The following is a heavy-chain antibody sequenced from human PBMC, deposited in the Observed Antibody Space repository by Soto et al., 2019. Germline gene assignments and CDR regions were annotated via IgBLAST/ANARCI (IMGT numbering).Heavy chain of an antibody. Sequence: QVQLVQSGAEVKKPGSSVKVSCKASGGTFSSYAISWVRQAPGQGLEWMGGIIPIFGTANYAQKFQGRVTITADESTSTAYMELSSLRSEDAAVYYCARRIQHYYDSSGYYYPWGQGTLVTVSS. V-gene: IGHV1-69*12. J-gene: IGHJ5*02. D-gene: IGHD3-22*01. CDR2: IIPIFGTA. CDR1: GGTFSSYA. CDR3: ARRIQHYYDSSGYYYP.